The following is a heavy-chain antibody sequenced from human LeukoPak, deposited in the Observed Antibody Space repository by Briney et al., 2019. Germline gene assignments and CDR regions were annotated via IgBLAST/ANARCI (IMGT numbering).Heavy chain of an antibody. CDR2: IKSKTDGGTA. D-gene: IGHD5-24*01. V-gene: IGHV3-15*01. CDR3: TTDQDGFNPGF. CDR1: GITFTIAW. Sequence: GGSLRLSCAASGITFTIAWMSWVRQAPGKGLEWVGRIKSKTDGGTADYATPVKGRFSISRDDSRNMMFLQMNSLKIEDTAVYYCTTDQDGFNPGFWGQGTLVTVSS. J-gene: IGHJ4*02.